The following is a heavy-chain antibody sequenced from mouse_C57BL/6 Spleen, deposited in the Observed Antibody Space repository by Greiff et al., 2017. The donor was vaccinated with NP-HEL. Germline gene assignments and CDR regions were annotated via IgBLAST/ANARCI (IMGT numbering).Heavy chain of an antibody. CDR3: ARGYSNYRYFDV. CDR2: ISDGGSYT. V-gene: IGHV5-4*03. J-gene: IGHJ1*03. D-gene: IGHD2-5*01. CDR1: GFTFSSYA. Sequence: EVMLVESWGGLVKPGGSLKLSCAASGFTFSSYAMSWVRRTPEKRLAWVATISDGGSYTYYPDNVKGRFTISRDNAKNNLYLQMSHLKSEDTAMYYCARGYSNYRYFDVWGTGTTVTVSS.